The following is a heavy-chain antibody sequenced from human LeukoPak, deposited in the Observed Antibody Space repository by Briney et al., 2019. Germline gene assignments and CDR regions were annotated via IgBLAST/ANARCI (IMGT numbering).Heavy chain of an antibody. CDR1: GFTFINYG. Sequence: PGGSLRLSCAASGFTFINYGMHWVRQAPGKGLYWVAVIWYDGSYKYYADSVKGRFTISRDNSKNTLYLQMNSLRAEDTAIYYCAKVVQYTASTGTGLDYWGQGTLVTVSS. J-gene: IGHJ4*02. D-gene: IGHD6-13*01. V-gene: IGHV3-33*06. CDR3: AKVVQYTASTGTGLDY. CDR2: IWYDGSYK.